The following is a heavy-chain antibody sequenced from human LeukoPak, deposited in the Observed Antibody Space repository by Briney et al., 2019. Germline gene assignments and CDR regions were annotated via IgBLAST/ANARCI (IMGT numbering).Heavy chain of an antibody. CDR1: GGSFSIYY. CDR3: AGGAAGTYYFDY. J-gene: IGHJ4*02. V-gene: IGHV4-34*01. CDR2: INHSGST. D-gene: IGHD6-13*01. Sequence: SETLSLTCAVYGGSFSIYYWSWIRQPPGKGLEWIGEINHSGSTNYNPSLKSRVSISVDTSKNQFSLKLSSVTAADTAVYYCAGGAAGTYYFDYWGQGTLVTVSS.